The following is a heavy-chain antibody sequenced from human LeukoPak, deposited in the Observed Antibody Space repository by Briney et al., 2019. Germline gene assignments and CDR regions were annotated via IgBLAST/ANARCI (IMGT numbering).Heavy chain of an antibody. V-gene: IGHV3-23*01. Sequence: GGSLRLSCAASGFTFSSYWMHWVRQAPGKGLEWVSGINGNGDSTYYADSVKGRFTISRDNSKNTLYLQMNSLRAEDTAVYYCANVRYKYGKDYWGQGTLVTVSS. D-gene: IGHD5-18*01. CDR2: INGNGDST. CDR3: ANVRYKYGKDY. CDR1: GFTFSSYW. J-gene: IGHJ4*02.